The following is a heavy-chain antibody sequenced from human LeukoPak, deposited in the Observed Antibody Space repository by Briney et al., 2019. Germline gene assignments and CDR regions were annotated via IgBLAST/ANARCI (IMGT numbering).Heavy chain of an antibody. CDR2: ISWNSGSI. CDR1: GFTFDDYA. J-gene: IGHJ4*02. CDR3: AKDIGYSSGWSSYFDY. V-gene: IGHV3-9*01. Sequence: GRSLRLSCAASGFTFDDYAMHWVRQAPGKGLEWVSGISWNSGSIGYADSVKGRFTISRDNAKNSLYLQMNSLRAGDTALYYCAKDIGYSSGWSSYFDYWGQGTLVTVSS. D-gene: IGHD6-19*01.